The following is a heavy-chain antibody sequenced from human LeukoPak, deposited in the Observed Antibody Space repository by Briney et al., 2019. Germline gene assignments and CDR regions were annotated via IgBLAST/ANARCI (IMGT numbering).Heavy chain of an antibody. CDR3: ARGRRYYYGSGFYY. J-gene: IGHJ4*02. CDR2: IDHSETI. V-gene: IGHV4-34*01. Sequence: SETLSLTCAVSGGSFSGYYWTWIRQSPGKGLEWIGEIDHSETINYNPSPKSRVTMSVDTSKSQFSQNLTSVTAADTAVYYCARGRRYYYGSGFYYWGQGTLVTVSS. D-gene: IGHD3-10*01. CDR1: GGSFSGYY.